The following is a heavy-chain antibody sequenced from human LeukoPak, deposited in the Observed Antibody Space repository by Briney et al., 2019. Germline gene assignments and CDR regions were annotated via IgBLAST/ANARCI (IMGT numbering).Heavy chain of an antibody. D-gene: IGHD6-19*01. J-gene: IGHJ4*02. CDR2: ISGYNGNP. V-gene: IGHV1-18*01. CDR3: ARDPSLAVAGIRLFDY. Sequence: GASVKVSCKTSGYTFTNYGISWVRQAPEQGLEWMGWISGYNGNPRYAQKVQGRVTMTTDTSTNTAYMEVNSLRSDDTAIYYCARDPSLAVAGIRLFDYWGQGTLVIVSS. CDR1: GYTFTNYG.